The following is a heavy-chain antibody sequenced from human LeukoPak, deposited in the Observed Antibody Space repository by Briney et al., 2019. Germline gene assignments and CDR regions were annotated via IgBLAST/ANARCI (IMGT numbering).Heavy chain of an antibody. D-gene: IGHD3-22*01. CDR1: GGSISSSSYN. J-gene: IGHJ3*02. V-gene: IGHV4-61*05. Sequence: PSETLSLTCTVSGGSISSSSYNWGWIRQPPGKGLEWIGYIYYSGSTYYNPSLKSRVTISVDTSKNQFSLKLSSVTAADTAVYYCARVSIYDSSGNDAFDIWGQGTMVTVSS. CDR2: IYYSGST. CDR3: ARVSIYDSSGNDAFDI.